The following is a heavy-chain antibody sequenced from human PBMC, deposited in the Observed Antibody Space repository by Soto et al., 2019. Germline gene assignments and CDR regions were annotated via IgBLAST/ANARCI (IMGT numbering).Heavy chain of an antibody. CDR1: GFTFSSYG. Sequence: GGALRLSCAASGFTFSSYGMHWVRQAPGKGLEWVAVISYDGSNKYYADSVKGRFTISRDNSKNTLYLQMNSLRAEDTAVYYCAKDGMGGVVPAAMGYYYYYGMDVWGQGTTVTVSS. V-gene: IGHV3-30*18. D-gene: IGHD2-2*01. CDR2: ISYDGSNK. CDR3: AKDGMGGVVPAAMGYYYYYGMDV. J-gene: IGHJ6*02.